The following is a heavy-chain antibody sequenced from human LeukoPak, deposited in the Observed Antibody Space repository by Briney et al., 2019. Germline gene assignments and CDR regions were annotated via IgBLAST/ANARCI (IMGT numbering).Heavy chain of an antibody. CDR1: EFTFSSFA. Sequence: GGSLRLSCAASEFTFSSFAISWVRQAPGKGLEWVSGISATGDSTYYADSVRGRFTISRDNSKNTLYLQMTSPRAEDTAVYYCANGNGQRFLEWLHEVHFDYWGQGTLVTVSS. CDR2: ISATGDST. V-gene: IGHV3-23*01. J-gene: IGHJ4*02. CDR3: ANGNGQRFLEWLHEVHFDY. D-gene: IGHD3-3*01.